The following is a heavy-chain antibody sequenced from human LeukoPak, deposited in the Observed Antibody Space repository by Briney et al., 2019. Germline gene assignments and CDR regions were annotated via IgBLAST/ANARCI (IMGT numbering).Heavy chain of an antibody. Sequence: GGSWRPSGAASGLTFRRVWMSWVRQAPGKGLELVANIKEDGSKENYEDSVKGRFTISRDNAKNSLYLQMSSLRAEDTAVYYCARAYFWGQGTRVTVSS. V-gene: IGHV3-7*04. J-gene: IGHJ4*02. CDR2: IKEDGSKE. CDR3: ARAYF. CDR1: GLTFRRVW. D-gene: IGHD2-21*01.